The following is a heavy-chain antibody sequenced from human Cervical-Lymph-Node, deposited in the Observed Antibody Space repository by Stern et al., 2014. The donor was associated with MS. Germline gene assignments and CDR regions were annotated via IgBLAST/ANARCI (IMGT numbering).Heavy chain of an antibody. CDR3: ASGKHDVFDVLDV. D-gene: IGHD1-1*01. CDR2: LSNDGINT. J-gene: IGHJ3*01. V-gene: IGHV3-30*03. Sequence: QVQLVQSGGGVVQPGTSLRLSCVASGFTLTNTKMYWVRQAPGKGLEWLAVLSNDGINTDSADSVKGRFAISSDNSKNTLFLQMTSLRPEDTGVYFCASGKHDVFDVLDVWGQGTMVIVSS. CDR1: GFTLTNTK.